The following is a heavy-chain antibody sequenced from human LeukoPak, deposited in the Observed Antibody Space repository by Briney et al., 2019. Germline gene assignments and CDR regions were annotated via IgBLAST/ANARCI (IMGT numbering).Heavy chain of an antibody. V-gene: IGHV6-1*01. CDR3: ARKSSSSGTWFDP. Sequence: SQTLSLTCAISGDSVSSNSAAWNWNRQSPSRGLEWLGRTYYRSKWYTDYAVSVKSRITIKPDTSKNQFSLQLNTVTPEDTAVYYCARKSSSSGTWFDPWGQGTLVTVSS. J-gene: IGHJ5*02. D-gene: IGHD6-6*01. CDR2: TYYRSKWYT. CDR1: GDSVSSNSAA.